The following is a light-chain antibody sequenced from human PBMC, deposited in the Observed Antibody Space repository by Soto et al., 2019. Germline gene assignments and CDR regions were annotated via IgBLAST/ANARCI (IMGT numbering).Light chain of an antibody. J-gene: IGKJ3*01. Sequence: EVVLTQSPGTLSLSPGERATLSCRASQIVTINSLAWYQQKPGQPPRLLIYAASTRASAIPDRFSGSGSWTDFTLTISILQPEDFARYYCQQYGDSPFTFRPGTRVDVK. CDR1: QIVTINS. CDR3: QQYGDSPFT. V-gene: IGKV3-20*01. CDR2: AAS.